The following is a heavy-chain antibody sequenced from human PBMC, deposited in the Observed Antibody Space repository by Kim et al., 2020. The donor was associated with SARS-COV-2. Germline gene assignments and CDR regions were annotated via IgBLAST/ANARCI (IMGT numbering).Heavy chain of an antibody. V-gene: IGHV4-38-2*02. Sequence: SETLSLTCTVSGYSISSGYYWGWIRQPPGKGLEWIGSIYHSGSTYYNPSLKSRVTISVDTSKNQFSLKLSSVTAADTAVYYCARWSYYSSDAFDIWGQGT. CDR3: ARWSYYSSDAFDI. D-gene: IGHD3-10*01. CDR2: IYHSGST. CDR1: GYSISSGYY. J-gene: IGHJ3*02.